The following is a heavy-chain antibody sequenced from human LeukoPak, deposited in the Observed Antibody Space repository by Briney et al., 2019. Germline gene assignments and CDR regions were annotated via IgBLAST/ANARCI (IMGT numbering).Heavy chain of an antibody. D-gene: IGHD5-18*01. Sequence: GESLRLSCAASGFTFSSFTMNWVRQAPGKGLEWVANIKQDGSERNYVDSVKGRSTISRDNAKNSLFLQMNSLRVEDTAVYYCARGGTRGYSPVDYWGQGILVTVSS. CDR2: IKQDGSER. CDR1: GFTFSSFT. V-gene: IGHV3-7*03. J-gene: IGHJ4*02. CDR3: ARGGTRGYSPVDY.